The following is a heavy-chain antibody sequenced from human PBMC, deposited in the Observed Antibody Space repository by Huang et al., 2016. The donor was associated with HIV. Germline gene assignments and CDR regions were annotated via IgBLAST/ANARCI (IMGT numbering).Heavy chain of an antibody. D-gene: IGHD6-6*01. CDR2: IFPDDSDT. CDR3: ARRFSSSSGYFDY. J-gene: IGHJ4*02. V-gene: IGHV5-51*01. CDR1: GYSFSSYW. Sequence: VQLVQSGAEVKKPGESLKISCKGSGYSFSSYWIAWVRQMPGKGLEWRGIIFPDDSDTTYSPSSEGQVTISADKSIGTAYLQWSSLKASDTAMYYCARRFSSSSGYFDYWGQGSLVTVSS.